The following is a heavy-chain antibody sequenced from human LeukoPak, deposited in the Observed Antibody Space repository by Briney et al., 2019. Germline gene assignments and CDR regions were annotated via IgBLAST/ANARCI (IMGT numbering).Heavy chain of an antibody. CDR1: GYTFTSYD. J-gene: IGHJ6*03. CDR3: ARGLRAYDSRNYYYMDV. V-gene: IGHV1-8*03. CDR2: MNPNSGNT. Sequence: GASVKVSCKASGYTFTSYDINWVRQATGQGLEWMGWMNPNSGNTGYAQKFQGRVTITRNTSISTAYMELSSLRSEDTAVYYCARGLRAYDSRNYYYMDVWGKGTTVTVSS. D-gene: IGHD5-12*01.